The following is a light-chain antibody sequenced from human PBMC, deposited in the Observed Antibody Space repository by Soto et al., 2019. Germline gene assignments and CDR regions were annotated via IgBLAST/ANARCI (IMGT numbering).Light chain of an antibody. CDR3: LLYDGGVYV. J-gene: IGLJ1*01. CDR1: SGAVTSGSY. Sequence: QAVVTQEPSLTVSPGGTVTLTCASSSGAVTSGSYPTWFQQKPGQTPRPLIYNTDNKHSWTPARFSGSLLGGQAALTLSGAQPEDEAEYYGLLYDGGVYVFGAGTKVTVL. V-gene: IGLV7-43*01. CDR2: NTD.